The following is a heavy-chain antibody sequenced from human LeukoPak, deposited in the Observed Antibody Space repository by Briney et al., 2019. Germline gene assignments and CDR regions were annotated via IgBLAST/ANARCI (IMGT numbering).Heavy chain of an antibody. V-gene: IGHV4-38-2*02. J-gene: IGHJ5*02. CDR2: IYHSGST. D-gene: IGHD3-3*01. Sequence: SETLSLTCTVSGYSISSGYYWGWIRQPPGKGLEWIGSIYHSGSTYYNPSLKSRVTISVDTSKNQFSLKLSSVTAADTAVYYCARDLGGVTIFGVVTRFDPWGQGTLVTVSS. CDR1: GYSISSGYY. CDR3: ARDLGGVTIFGVVTRFDP.